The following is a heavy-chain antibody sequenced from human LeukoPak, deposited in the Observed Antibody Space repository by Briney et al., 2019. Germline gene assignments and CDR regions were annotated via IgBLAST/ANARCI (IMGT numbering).Heavy chain of an antibody. V-gene: IGHV3-53*04. CDR2: IYSGGST. J-gene: IGHJ6*02. CDR3: AKVGQSSSWNYYYYGIDI. D-gene: IGHD6-13*01. CDR1: GFTVSSNY. Sequence: GGSLRLSCAASGFTVSSNYMSWVRQAPGKGLEWVSVIYSGGSTYYADSVKGRFTISRHNSKNTLHLQMNSLRAEDTAVYYCAKVGQSSSWNYYYYGIDIWGQGTSVTVSS.